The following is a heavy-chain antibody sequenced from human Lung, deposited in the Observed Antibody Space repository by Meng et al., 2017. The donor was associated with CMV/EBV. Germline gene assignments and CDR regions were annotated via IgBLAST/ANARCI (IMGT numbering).Heavy chain of an antibody. V-gene: IGHV5-51*01. D-gene: IGHD3-16*01. Sequence: GESLKISCKGSAYTFSTYWLGWVRQLPGRGLEWMGLIYPANSNTTYSPSFRGHVTISADKSISTAYLQWIGLRASDTAIYYCARKGGYFFDYWGHGTPVTVSS. CDR3: ARKGGYFFDY. J-gene: IGHJ4*01. CDR2: IYPANSNT. CDR1: AYTFSTYW.